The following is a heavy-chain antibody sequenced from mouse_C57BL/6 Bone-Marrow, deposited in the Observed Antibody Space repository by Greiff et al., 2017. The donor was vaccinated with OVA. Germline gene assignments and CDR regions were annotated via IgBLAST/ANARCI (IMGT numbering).Heavy chain of an antibody. Sequence: EVMLVESGGGLVKPGGSLKLSCAASGFTFSSYAMSWVRQTPEKRLEWVATISDGGSYTYYPDNVKGRFTISRDNAKNNLYLQMSHLKSEDTAMYYCARDCSLFDYWGQGTTLTVSS. J-gene: IGHJ2*01. CDR1: GFTFSSYA. V-gene: IGHV5-4*01. CDR3: ARDCSLFDY. CDR2: ISDGGSYT.